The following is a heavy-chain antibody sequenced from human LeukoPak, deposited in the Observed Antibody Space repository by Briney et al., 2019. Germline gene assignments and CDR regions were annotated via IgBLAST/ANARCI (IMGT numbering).Heavy chain of an antibody. V-gene: IGHV4-59*12. CDR1: DGSISSYY. Sequence: SETLSLTCTVSDGSISSYYWSWIRQPPGRELEWIGFIYYSRNTNYNPSLESRVTISVDTSKNQFSLKLSSVTAADTAVYYCARDHGLGGYENYFDYWGQGTLVTVSS. CDR2: IYYSRNT. J-gene: IGHJ4*02. CDR3: ARDHGLGGYENYFDY. D-gene: IGHD5-12*01.